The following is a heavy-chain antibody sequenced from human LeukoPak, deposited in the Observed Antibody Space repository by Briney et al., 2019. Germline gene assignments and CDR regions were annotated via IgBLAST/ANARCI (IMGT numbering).Heavy chain of an antibody. Sequence: SETLSLTCTVSGGSISSYYWSWIRQPPGKGLEWIGYIYYSGSTNYNPSLKSRVTISVDTSKNQFSLELSSVTAADTAVYYCARHTGTYDFWSGYSSSEYYYYYGMDVWGQGTTVTVSS. CDR1: GGSISSYY. D-gene: IGHD3-3*01. CDR2: IYYSGST. CDR3: ARHTGTYDFWSGYSSSEYYYYYGMDV. J-gene: IGHJ6*02. V-gene: IGHV4-59*08.